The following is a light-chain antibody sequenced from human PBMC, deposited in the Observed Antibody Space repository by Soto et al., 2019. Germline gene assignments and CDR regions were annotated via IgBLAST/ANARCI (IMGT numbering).Light chain of an antibody. CDR2: QVS. J-gene: IGLJ1*01. V-gene: IGLV2-14*01. CDR1: SSDVGGYYY. Sequence: QCALTQPASVSRSPGHSITISCTETSSDVGGYYYVSWYQHHPGKAPKLMIYQVSNRPSGVSNRFSGSKSGNTASMTVSGLQAEDEADYYCSSYAGSSNVFGTGTKVTVL. CDR3: SSYAGSSNV.